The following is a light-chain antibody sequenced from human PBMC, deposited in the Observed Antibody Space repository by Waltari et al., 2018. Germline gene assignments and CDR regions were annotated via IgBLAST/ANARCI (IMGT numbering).Light chain of an antibody. V-gene: IGKV3-20*01. CDR2: GAS. Sequence: EIVLTQSPGTLSLSPWERGPLSCRASQSVSRFLAWYQQKPGQAPRLLIYGASTRATGIPDRFSGSGSGTDFSLTISRLEPEDFAVYYCQKYDRLPATFGQGTKVEIK. CDR1: QSVSRF. CDR3: QKYDRLPAT. J-gene: IGKJ1*01.